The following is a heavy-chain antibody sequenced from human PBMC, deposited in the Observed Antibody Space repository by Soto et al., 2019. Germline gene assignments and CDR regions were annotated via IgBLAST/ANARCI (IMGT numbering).Heavy chain of an antibody. CDR1: GFTFSSYG. J-gene: IGHJ3*02. CDR2: IADDGSNK. D-gene: IGHD4-17*01. Sequence: QVQLVESGGGVVQPGRSLRLSCAASGFTFSSYGMHWVRQAPGKGLEWVAVIADDGSNKYYAYSVKGRFTISRDNSKNTLDLQMSRLRAEATAVYYCAKEGDYGHRRTACDIWGGGTMGSVSS. CDR3: AKEGDYGHRRTACDI. V-gene: IGHV3-30*18.